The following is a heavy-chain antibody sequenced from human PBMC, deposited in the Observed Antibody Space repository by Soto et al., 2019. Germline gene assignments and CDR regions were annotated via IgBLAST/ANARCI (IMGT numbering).Heavy chain of an antibody. J-gene: IGHJ5*02. CDR2: INHSGST. D-gene: IGHD6-13*01. Sequence: SETLSLTCAFYGGTFSGYYWSWIRQPPGKGLEWIGEINHSGSTNYNPSLKSRVTISVDTSKNQFSLKLSSVTAADTAVYYCASPKIALYNWFDPWGQGTLVTVSS. V-gene: IGHV4-34*01. CDR3: ASPKIALYNWFDP. CDR1: GGTFSGYY.